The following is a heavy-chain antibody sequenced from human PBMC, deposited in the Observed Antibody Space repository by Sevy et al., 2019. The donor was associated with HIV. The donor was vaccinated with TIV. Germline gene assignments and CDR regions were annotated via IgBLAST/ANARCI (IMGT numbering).Heavy chain of an antibody. V-gene: IGHV5-51*01. Sequence: GESLKISCKGSGYSFTSYWIGWVRQMPGKGLEWMGIIYPGDSDTRYSPSFQGQVTISADKSISTAYLQWSSLKASDTAMYYCARHGRGAAMLPYYYYGMDVWGQGTTVTVSS. J-gene: IGHJ6*02. CDR2: IYPGDSDT. CDR3: ARHGRGAAMLPYYYYGMDV. CDR1: GYSFTSYW. D-gene: IGHD3-16*01.